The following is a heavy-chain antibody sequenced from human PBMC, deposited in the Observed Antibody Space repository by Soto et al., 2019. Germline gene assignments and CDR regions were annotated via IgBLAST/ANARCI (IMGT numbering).Heavy chain of an antibody. CDR3: ARSGYSSSWYLTIRHYYYYGMDV. J-gene: IGHJ6*02. CDR2: INSDGSST. D-gene: IGHD6-13*01. CDR1: GFTFSSYW. Sequence: PGGSLRLSCAASGFTFSSYWMHWVRQAPGKGLVWVSRINSDGSSTSYADSVKGRFTISRDNAKNTLYLQMNSLRAEDTAVYYCARSGYSSSWYLTIRHYYYYGMDVWGQGTTVTVSS. V-gene: IGHV3-74*01.